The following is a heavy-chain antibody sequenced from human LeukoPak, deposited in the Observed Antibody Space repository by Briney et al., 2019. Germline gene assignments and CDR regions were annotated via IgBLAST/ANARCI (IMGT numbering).Heavy chain of an antibody. CDR2: INHSGST. CDR3: ARGRDYDSS. J-gene: IGHJ4*02. D-gene: IGHD3-22*01. Sequence: KPSETLSLTCAVYGGSFSGYYWSWIRQPPGKGLEWIGEINHSGSTNYNPSLKSRVTISVDTSKNQFSLKLSSVTAADTAVYYCARGRDYDSSWGQGTQVTVSS. V-gene: IGHV4-34*01. CDR1: GGSFSGYY.